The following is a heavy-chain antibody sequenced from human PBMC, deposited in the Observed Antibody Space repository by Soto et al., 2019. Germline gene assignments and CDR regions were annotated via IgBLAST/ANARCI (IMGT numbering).Heavy chain of an antibody. J-gene: IGHJ6*02. Sequence: ASLNVSCKASGYTFTSDGISWVRPAPGQWLEWMGWISAYNGNTNYAQKLQGRVTMTTDTSTSTAYMELRSLRSADTAVYYCALHCSSTSCYGFSWRYYYGIDVWGQGTTVTVSS. V-gene: IGHV1-18*04. CDR3: ALHCSSTSCYGFSWRYYYGIDV. CDR2: ISAYNGNT. D-gene: IGHD2-2*01. CDR1: GYTFTSDG.